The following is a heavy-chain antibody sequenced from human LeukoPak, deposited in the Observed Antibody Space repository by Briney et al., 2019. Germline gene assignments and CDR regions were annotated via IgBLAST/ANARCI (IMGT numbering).Heavy chain of an antibody. CDR3: ARDGYTYYYDSSGYPRY. J-gene: IGHJ4*02. CDR1: GFTFSSYG. D-gene: IGHD3-22*01. Sequence: GSLRLSCAASGFTFSSYGMHWVRQAPGKGLEWVAVIWYDGSNKYYADSVKGRFTISRDNSKNTLYLQMNSQRAEDTAVYYCARDGYTYYYDSSGYPRYWGQGTLVTVSS. V-gene: IGHV3-33*01. CDR2: IWYDGSNK.